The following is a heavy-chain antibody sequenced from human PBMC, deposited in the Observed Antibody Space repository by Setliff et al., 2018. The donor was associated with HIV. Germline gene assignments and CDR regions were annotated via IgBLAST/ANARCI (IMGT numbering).Heavy chain of an antibody. CDR3: ARHFDSSGYVGDAFDI. V-gene: IGHV4-39*01. D-gene: IGHD3-22*01. CDR2: IYDSGTTNFSSGNT. CDR1: GGSISSTAYY. Sequence: PSETLSLTCTVSGGSISSTAYYWGWIRQPPGKGLEWIGTIYDSGTTNFSSGNTYYNPSLKSSVTMSGDTSKNQFSLRLSSVTAADTAVYYCARHFDSSGYVGDAFDIWGQGTMVTVSS. J-gene: IGHJ3*02.